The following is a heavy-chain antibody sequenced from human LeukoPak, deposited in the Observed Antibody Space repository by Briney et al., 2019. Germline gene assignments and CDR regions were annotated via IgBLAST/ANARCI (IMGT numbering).Heavy chain of an antibody. CDR1: GYTFTSYH. Sequence: GASVKVSCKASGYTFTSYHMHWVRQAPGQGLEWMGIINPRVDDKKYAQKFRGRVTMIRDTSTSTVYMELSSLGSEDTAVYYCAREESGGYFDYWGQGTLVTVSS. J-gene: IGHJ4*02. CDR2: INPRVDDK. CDR3: AREESGGYFDY. V-gene: IGHV1-46*01. D-gene: IGHD2-8*02.